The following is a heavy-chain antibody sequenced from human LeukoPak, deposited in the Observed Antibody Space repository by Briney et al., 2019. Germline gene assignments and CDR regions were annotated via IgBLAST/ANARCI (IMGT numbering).Heavy chain of an antibody. CDR2: VSADGRTQ. D-gene: IGHD6-13*01. V-gene: IGHV3-33*05. Sequence: VTVVSADGRTQLYSDSVKGRFTISRDNAKNSLYLQMSSLRAEDTAVYYCARDQGSSWYTDYWGQGTLVTVSS. CDR3: ARDQGSSWYTDY. J-gene: IGHJ4*02.